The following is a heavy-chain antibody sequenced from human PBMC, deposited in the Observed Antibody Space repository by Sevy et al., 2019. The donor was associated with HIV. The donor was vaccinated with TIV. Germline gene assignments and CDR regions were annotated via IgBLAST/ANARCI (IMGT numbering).Heavy chain of an antibody. CDR2: IKSKTDGGTT. D-gene: IGHD6-19*01. V-gene: IGHV3-15*01. CDR3: TTDRSGWQRRGAFDI. J-gene: IGHJ3*02. Sequence: GGSLRLSCAASGFTFSNAWMSWVRQAPGKGLEWVGRIKSKTDGGTTDYAAPVKGRFTISRDDSKNTLYLQMNSLKTEDTAVYYCTTDRSGWQRRGAFDIWGQGTMVTVSS. CDR1: GFTFSNAW.